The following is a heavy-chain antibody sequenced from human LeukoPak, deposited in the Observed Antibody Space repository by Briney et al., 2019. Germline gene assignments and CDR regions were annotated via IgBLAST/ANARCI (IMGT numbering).Heavy chain of an antibody. J-gene: IGHJ4*02. CDR3: AKRPAGSSWSVDY. V-gene: IGHV3-30*02. D-gene: IGHD6-13*01. CDR2: IRYDGSNK. Sequence: GGSLRLSCAASGFTFSSYGMHWVRQDPGKGLEWVAFIRYDGSNKYYADSVKGRFTISRDNSKNTLYLQMNSLRAEDTAVYYCAKRPAGSSWSVDYWGQGTLVIVSS. CDR1: GFTFSSYG.